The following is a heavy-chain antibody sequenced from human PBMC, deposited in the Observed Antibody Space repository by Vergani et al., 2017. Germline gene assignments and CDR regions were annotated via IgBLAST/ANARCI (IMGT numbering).Heavy chain of an antibody. V-gene: IGHV4-61*02. Sequence: QVQLQESGPGLLKPSQTLSLTCTVSGVSVSSSDYSWTWIRQPAGRGLEWIGRLYGRDNTKYNPSLLSRVTISLDASKTQFSLTLTSVTAADAGVYYCASVNDYRVDYWGQGTLVTVSS. J-gene: IGHJ4*02. CDR1: GVSVSSSDYS. CDR3: ASVNDYRVDY. CDR2: LYGRDNT. D-gene: IGHD3-16*01.